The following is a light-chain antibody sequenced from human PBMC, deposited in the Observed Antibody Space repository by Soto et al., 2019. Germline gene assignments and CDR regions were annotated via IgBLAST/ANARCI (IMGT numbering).Light chain of an antibody. CDR2: AAS. J-gene: IGKJ3*01. CDR3: HKYKSAPYT. Sequence: DIQMTQSPSSLSASVGDRVTITCRASQGIANHLAWYQQKPGKAPNLLLYAASTLQSGVPSRFSGSGFGTDFTLTISSLQPEDVATYYCHKYKSAPYTFGPGTQVDI. V-gene: IGKV1-27*01. CDR1: QGIANH.